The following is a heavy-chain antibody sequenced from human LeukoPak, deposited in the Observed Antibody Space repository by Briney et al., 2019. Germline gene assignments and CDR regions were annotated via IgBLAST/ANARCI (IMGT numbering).Heavy chain of an antibody. D-gene: IGHD6-13*01. V-gene: IGHV3-7*03. CDR3: AKSVAAAGTPFDY. Sequence: GGSLRLSCAASGFTFSSYWMSWVRQAPGKGLEWVANIKQDGSEKYYVDSVKGRFTISRDNAKNSLSLQMNSLRAEDTAVYYCAKSVAAAGTPFDYWGQGTLVTVSS. CDR1: GFTFSSYW. J-gene: IGHJ4*02. CDR2: IKQDGSEK.